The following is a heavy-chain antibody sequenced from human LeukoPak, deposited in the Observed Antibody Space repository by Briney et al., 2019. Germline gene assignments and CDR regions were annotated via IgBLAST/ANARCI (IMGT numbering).Heavy chain of an antibody. J-gene: IGHJ4*02. CDR1: GGSISSGGYS. D-gene: IGHD5-18*01. Sequence: SETLSLTCAVSGGSISSGGYSWSWIRQPPGKGLEWIGYIYHSGSTYYNPSLKSRVTISVDRSKNQFSLKLSSETAADTAVYYCARDNYSYGLDYWGQGTLVTVSS. CDR3: ARDNYSYGLDY. V-gene: IGHV4-30-2*01. CDR2: IYHSGST.